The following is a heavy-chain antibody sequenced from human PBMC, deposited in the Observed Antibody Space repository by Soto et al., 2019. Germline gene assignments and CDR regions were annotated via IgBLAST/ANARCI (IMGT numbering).Heavy chain of an antibody. Sequence: QVQLVQSGAEVKKPGASVKVSCKASGYTFTGHFLHWVRQAPGKGLEWMGWINPNSGDTNYAQEFKGRVTMTRDTSISTVNMEVTRLRSDDTAVYYCAREGVSGMDVWGPGTTVTVS. CDR2: INPNSGDT. V-gene: IGHV1-2*02. J-gene: IGHJ6*02. CDR1: GYTFTGHF. CDR3: AREGVSGMDV.